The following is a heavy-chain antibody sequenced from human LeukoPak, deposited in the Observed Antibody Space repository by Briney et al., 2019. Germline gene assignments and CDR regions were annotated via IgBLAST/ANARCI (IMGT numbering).Heavy chain of an antibody. J-gene: IGHJ3*02. CDR3: ARDLRITIFGVVADDAFDI. CDR1: GFTFSSYS. Sequence: PGGSLRLSCAASGFTFSSYSMNWVRQAPGKGLEWVSSISSSSSYIYYADSVKGRFTTTRDNAKNSLYLQMNSLRAEDTAVYYCARDLRITIFGVVADDAFDIWGQGTMVTVFS. V-gene: IGHV3-21*01. D-gene: IGHD3-3*01. CDR2: ISSSSSYI.